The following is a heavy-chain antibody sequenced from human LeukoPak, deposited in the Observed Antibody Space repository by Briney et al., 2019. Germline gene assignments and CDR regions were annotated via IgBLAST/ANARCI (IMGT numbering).Heavy chain of an antibody. D-gene: IGHD3-22*01. CDR3: ASSRSSGLIDY. CDR2: IYYSGST. V-gene: IGHV4-59*01. Sequence: SETLSLTCTVSGGSISGYYWSWIRQPPGKGLEWIGYIYYSGSTNYNPSLKSRVTISVDTSKNQFSLKLSSVTAADTAVYYCASSRSSGLIDYWGQGTLVTVSS. J-gene: IGHJ4*02. CDR1: GGSISGYY.